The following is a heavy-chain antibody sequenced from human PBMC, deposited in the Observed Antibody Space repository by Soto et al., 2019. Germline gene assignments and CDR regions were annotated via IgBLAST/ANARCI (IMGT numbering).Heavy chain of an antibody. Sequence: SVKVSCKASGGTFSSYAMSLVRQAPGQGLEWMGGIIPIFGTANYAQKFQGRVTITADESTSTAYMELSSLRSEDTAVYYCARSGSYGWHKNWFDPWGQGTMVTVSS. CDR2: IIPIFGTA. D-gene: IGHD1-26*01. V-gene: IGHV1-69*13. CDR3: ARSGSYGWHKNWFDP. J-gene: IGHJ5*02. CDR1: GGTFSSYA.